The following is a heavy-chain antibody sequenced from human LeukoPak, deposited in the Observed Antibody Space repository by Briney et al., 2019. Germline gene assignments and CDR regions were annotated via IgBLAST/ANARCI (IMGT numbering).Heavy chain of an antibody. V-gene: IGHV3-23*01. CDR2: ISGSGGST. D-gene: IGHD6-13*01. Sequence: GGSLRLSCAASGFTVSSNYMSWVRQAPGKGLEWVSAISGSGGSTYYADSVKGRFTISRDNSKNTLYLQMNSLRAEDTAVYYCAKDSSSWYLDYWGQGTLVTVSS. J-gene: IGHJ4*02. CDR3: AKDSSSWYLDY. CDR1: GFTVSSNY.